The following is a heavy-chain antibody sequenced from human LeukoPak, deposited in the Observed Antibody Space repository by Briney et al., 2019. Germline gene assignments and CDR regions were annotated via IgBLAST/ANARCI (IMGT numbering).Heavy chain of an antibody. CDR1: GFTFSNYG. V-gene: IGHV3-48*04. CDR3: ARDGPRGDYYYYMDV. CDR2: ISSSGSTM. D-gene: IGHD1-26*01. J-gene: IGHJ6*03. Sequence: GGSLRLSCAASGFTFSNYGMNWVRQAPGKGLEWVSYISSSGSTMYYADSVKGRFTISRDNAKNTLYLQMNSLRAEDTAVYYCARDGPRGDYYYYMDVWGKGTTVTVSS.